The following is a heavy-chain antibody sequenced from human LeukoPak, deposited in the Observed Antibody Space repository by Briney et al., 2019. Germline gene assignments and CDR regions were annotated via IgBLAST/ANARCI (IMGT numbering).Heavy chain of an antibody. CDR3: ARIGTKVRGVSDH. J-gene: IGHJ4*02. CDR2: ISSSSSTI. D-gene: IGHD3-10*01. Sequence: GGSLRLSCAASGFTFSSYSMNWVRQAPGKGLEWVSYISSSSSTIYYADSVKGRFTISRDNAKNSLYLQMNSLRAEDTAVYYCARIGTKVRGVSDHWGQGTLVTVSS. CDR1: GFTFSSYS. V-gene: IGHV3-48*04.